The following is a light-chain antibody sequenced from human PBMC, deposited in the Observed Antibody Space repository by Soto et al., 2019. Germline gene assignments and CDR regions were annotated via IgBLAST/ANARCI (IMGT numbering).Light chain of an antibody. CDR1: QDINNF. V-gene: IGKV1-33*01. CDR3: QHYGDLLSSP. Sequence: DIQMTQSPSSLSASVGDRVTITCQSSQDINNFICWYQQIPGKAPKLLIYDASTLETGVPSRFSGHGSGTLFTFTITNLQPEDIATYYCQHYGDLLSSPFGQGTKLELK. J-gene: IGKJ2*01. CDR2: DAS.